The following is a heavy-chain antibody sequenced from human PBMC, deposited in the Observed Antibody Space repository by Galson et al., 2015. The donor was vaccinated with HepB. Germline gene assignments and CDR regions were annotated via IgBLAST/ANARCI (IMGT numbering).Heavy chain of an antibody. V-gene: IGHV3-72*01. CDR2: TRNKANSYTT. CDR3: AREITIFGAFRKGWFDP. J-gene: IGHJ5*02. CDR1: GFTFSDHY. Sequence: SLRLSCAASGFTFSDHYMDWVRQAPGKGLEWVGRTRNKANSYTTEYAASVKGRFTISRDDSKNSLYLQMNSLKTEDTAVYYCAREITIFGAFRKGWFDPWGQGTLVTVSS. D-gene: IGHD3-3*01.